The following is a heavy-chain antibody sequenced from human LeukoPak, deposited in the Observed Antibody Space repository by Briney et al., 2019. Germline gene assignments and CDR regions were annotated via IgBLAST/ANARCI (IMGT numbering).Heavy chain of an antibody. D-gene: IGHD6-19*01. CDR1: GGTFSNYA. V-gene: IGHV1-69*01. CDR3: ARILSSSWYEYFHH. Sequence: SVKVSCKASGGTFSNYAISWVRQAPGQGLEWMGAIIPIFGTANYAQKFQGRVTITADESTSTAYMELSSLRSEDAAVYYCARILSSSWYEYFHHWGQGTLVTVSS. CDR2: IIPIFGTA. J-gene: IGHJ1*01.